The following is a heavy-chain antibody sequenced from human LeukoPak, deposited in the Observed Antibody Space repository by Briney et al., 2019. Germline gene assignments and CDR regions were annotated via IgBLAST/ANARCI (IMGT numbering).Heavy chain of an antibody. D-gene: IGHD3-22*01. J-gene: IGHJ3*01. CDR1: GASVSSDEYY. Sequence: SETLSLTCTVSGASVSSDEYYWHWIRKSPGKGLEWIGFVYYSGRTKYNPSLKSRVTISIDKSKNQVSPKLASVTAADTAMYFCVREASTSYYDSSGYYRQTETFDVWGQGTMVVVSS. CDR3: VREASTSYYDSSGYYRQTETFDV. V-gene: IGHV4-61*08. CDR2: VYYSGRT.